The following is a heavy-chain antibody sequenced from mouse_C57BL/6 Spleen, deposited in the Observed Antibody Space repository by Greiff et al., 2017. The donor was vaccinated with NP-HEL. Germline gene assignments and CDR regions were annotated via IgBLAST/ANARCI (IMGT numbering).Heavy chain of an antibody. D-gene: IGHD1-1*01. CDR1: GYSFTSYY. CDR2: IYPGSGNT. J-gene: IGHJ3*01. CDR3: ARYGSSYSWFAY. V-gene: IGHV1-66*01. Sequence: QVQLKESGPELVKPGASVKISCKASGYSFTSYYIHWVKQRPGQGLEWIGWIYPGSGNTKYNEKFKGKATLTADTSSSTAYMQLSSLTSEDSAVYYCARYGSSYSWFAYWGQGTLVTVSA.